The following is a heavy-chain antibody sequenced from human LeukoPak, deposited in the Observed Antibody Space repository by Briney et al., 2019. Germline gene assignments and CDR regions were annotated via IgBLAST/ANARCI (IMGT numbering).Heavy chain of an antibody. J-gene: IGHJ4*02. CDR2: ISHGGNNE. V-gene: IGHV3-30-3*01. D-gene: IGHD1-1*01. CDR3: ARDRGFTYTYKYSAY. CDR1: GFTFNNYA. Sequence: GGSLRLSCAASGFTFNNYALHWVRQAPGKGLDWVAIISHGGNNEYYADSVKGRFTISRDNSKNMLYLQMNSLRAEDTAVYYCARDRGFTYTYKYSAYWGQGTLVTVSS.